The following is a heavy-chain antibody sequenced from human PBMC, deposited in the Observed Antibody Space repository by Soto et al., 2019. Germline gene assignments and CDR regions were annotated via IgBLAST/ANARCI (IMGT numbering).Heavy chain of an antibody. D-gene: IGHD2-15*01. J-gene: IGHJ4*02. CDR3: ARGAIAAVPAALSSYHDYTNYRFDS. V-gene: IGHV1-69*01. Sequence: QVQLAQSGAEMTKPGSSVKVSCRASGGSFSDFAFSWVRQAPGQRLEWMGGIIPMFAATKYAQRLQDRVTITADESTNTVYLALNSLTSEDTAIYYCARGAIAAVPAALSSYHDYTNYRFDSWGQGTLVTVSS. CDR2: IIPMFAAT. CDR1: GGSFSDFA.